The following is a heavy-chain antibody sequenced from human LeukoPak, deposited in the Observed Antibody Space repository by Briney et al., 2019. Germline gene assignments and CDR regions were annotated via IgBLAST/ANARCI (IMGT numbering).Heavy chain of an antibody. CDR1: GYTFTDHY. D-gene: IGHD7-27*01. CDR3: ARDHNWGPDY. CDR2: IHPGRGDT. V-gene: IGHV1-2*02. Sequence: ASVKVSCKALGYTFTDHYFHWLLQAPGQGIEWMGWIHPGRGDTNIAQKFQGRVSLTRDMSISTDYMELSRLTSDDTAVYYCARDHNWGPDYWGQGTLVSVSS. J-gene: IGHJ4*02.